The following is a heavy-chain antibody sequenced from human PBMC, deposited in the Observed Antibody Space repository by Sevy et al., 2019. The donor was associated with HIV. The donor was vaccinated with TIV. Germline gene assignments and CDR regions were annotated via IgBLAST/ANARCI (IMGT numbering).Heavy chain of an antibody. CDR2: ISSSSSYI. Sequence: GGSLRLSCAASGFTFSSYSMNWVRQAPGKGLEWVSSISSSSSYIYYADSVKGRFTISRDNAKNSLYLQMNSLRAEDTAVYYCARGEYGSGRGKVDYWGQGTLATVSS. V-gene: IGHV3-21*01. CDR3: ARGEYGSGRGKVDY. D-gene: IGHD3-10*01. J-gene: IGHJ4*02. CDR1: GFTFSSYS.